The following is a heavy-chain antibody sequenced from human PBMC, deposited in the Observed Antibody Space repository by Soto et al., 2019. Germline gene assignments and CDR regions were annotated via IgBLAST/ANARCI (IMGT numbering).Heavy chain of an antibody. CDR2: FDPEDGET. CDR3: ATVLNTAFSLYFDY. CDR1: GYTLTELS. Sequence: GASVKVSCKVSGYTLTELSMHWVRQAPGKGLEWMGGFDPEDGETIYAQKFQGRVTMTEDTSTDTAYMELSSLRSEDTAVYYCATVLNTAFSLYFDYWGQGTLVTVSS. J-gene: IGHJ4*02. D-gene: IGHD5-18*01. V-gene: IGHV1-24*01.